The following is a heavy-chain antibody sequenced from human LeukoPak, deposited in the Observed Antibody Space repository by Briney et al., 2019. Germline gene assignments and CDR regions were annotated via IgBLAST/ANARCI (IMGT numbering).Heavy chain of an antibody. CDR1: GFTFSSYS. CDR3: ARAQSLPYYYDSSGYAFDI. Sequence: GGSLRLSCAASGFTFSSYSMNWVRQAPGKGLEWVSSISSSSSYIYYADSVKGRFTISRDNAKNPLYLQMNSLRAEDTAVYYCARAQSLPYYYDSSGYAFDIGGQGTMVTVSS. J-gene: IGHJ3*02. D-gene: IGHD3-22*01. V-gene: IGHV3-21*01. CDR2: ISSSSSYI.